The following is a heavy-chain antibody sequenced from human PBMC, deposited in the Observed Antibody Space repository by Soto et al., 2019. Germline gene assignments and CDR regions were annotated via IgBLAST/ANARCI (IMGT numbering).Heavy chain of an antibody. CDR3: ARDLGDTAMVIFLFDY. J-gene: IGHJ4*02. Sequence: QVQLVESGGGVVQPGRSLRLSCAASGFTFSSYGMHWVRQAPGKGLEWVAVIWYDGSNKYYADSVKGRFTISRDNSKNTLYLQMNSLRAEDTAVYYCARDLGDTAMVIFLFDYWGQGTLVTVSS. CDR2: IWYDGSNK. V-gene: IGHV3-33*01. D-gene: IGHD5-18*01. CDR1: GFTFSSYG.